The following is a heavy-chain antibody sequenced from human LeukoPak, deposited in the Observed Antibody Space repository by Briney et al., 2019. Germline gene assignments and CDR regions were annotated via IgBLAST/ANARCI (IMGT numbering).Heavy chain of an antibody. J-gene: IGHJ6*04. V-gene: IGHV1-18*04. Sequence: ASVKVSCKASGYTFTNYGITWVRQAPGQGHEWMGWISAYNANTNNAQKFQGRVTMTTDTSTSTVYMELRSLRSDDTAIYYCARTDYDILTGARMDVWGKGTTVTVSS. CDR1: GYTFTNYG. D-gene: IGHD3-9*01. CDR2: ISAYNANT. CDR3: ARTDYDILTGARMDV.